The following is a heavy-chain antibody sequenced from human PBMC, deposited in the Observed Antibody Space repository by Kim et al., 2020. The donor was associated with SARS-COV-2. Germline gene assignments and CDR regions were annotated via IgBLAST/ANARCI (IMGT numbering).Heavy chain of an antibody. J-gene: IGHJ4*02. D-gene: IGHD1-26*01. CDR1: GLNFKNEW. CDR2: IRMKSNGGTP. Sequence: GGSLRLSCAASGLNFKNEWMSWVRQAPGKGLEWVGLIRMKSNGGTPEYAAPVHGRFTISRDDSSNTMYLQMNSLKTDDTGMYYCNTWSWGPTQYWGQGTLVTASS. CDR3: NTWSWGPTQY. V-gene: IGHV3-15*01.